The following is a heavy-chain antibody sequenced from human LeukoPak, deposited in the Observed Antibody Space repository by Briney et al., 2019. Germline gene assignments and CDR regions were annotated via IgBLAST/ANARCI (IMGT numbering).Heavy chain of an antibody. J-gene: IGHJ4*02. CDR3: ARGRGYFDY. V-gene: IGHV4-59*01. CDR2: TYYSGST. CDR1: GGSISAYY. D-gene: IGHD3-16*01. Sequence: SETLSLTCTVSGGSISAYYWSWIRQPPGKGLEWIGYTYYSGSTNYNPSLKSRVAISVDTSKNQFSLKLSSVAAADTAVYYCARGRGYFDYWGQGTLVTASS.